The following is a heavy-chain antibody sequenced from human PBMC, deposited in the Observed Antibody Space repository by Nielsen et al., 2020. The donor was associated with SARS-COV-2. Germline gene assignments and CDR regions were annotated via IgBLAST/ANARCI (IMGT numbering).Heavy chain of an antibody. J-gene: IGHJ4*02. D-gene: IGHD5-18*01. CDR3: AREFALRDTAYFDY. CDR1: GFTFSSYE. CDR2: IYSDGST. V-gene: IGHV3-53*01. Sequence: GGSLRLSCAASGFTFSSYEMNWVRQAPGKGLQWVSLIYSDGSTKYADSVKGRFTISRDNSRNTVYLQMNSLRPEDTAVYYCAREFALRDTAYFDYWGQGTLVAVSS.